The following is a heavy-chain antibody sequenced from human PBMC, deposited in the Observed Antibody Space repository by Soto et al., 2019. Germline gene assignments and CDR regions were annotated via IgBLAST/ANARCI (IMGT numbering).Heavy chain of an antibody. Sequence: QITLKESGPTLVKPTQTLTLTCTFSGFSLTTTNVGVGWIRQPPGKALEWLVLIYWDDDKRYSPSVRSRLTITKDTPKNQVVLTMTNMDPADTATYSCAHSILGKYYFAYWGQGTLVTLSS. V-gene: IGHV2-5*02. J-gene: IGHJ4*02. CDR3: AHSILGKYYFAY. D-gene: IGHD2-8*02. CDR1: GFSLTTTNVG. CDR2: IYWDDDK.